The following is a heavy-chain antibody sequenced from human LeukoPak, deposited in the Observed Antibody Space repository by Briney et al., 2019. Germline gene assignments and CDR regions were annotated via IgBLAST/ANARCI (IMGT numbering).Heavy chain of an antibody. CDR3: ASGYSYGTYYFDY. D-gene: IGHD5-18*01. V-gene: IGHV1-69*05. J-gene: IGHJ4*02. Sequence: ASVKVSCKASGGTFNNYAFNWVRQAPGQGLEWMGGIIPMFGTPNYAQKFQGRVTITTDESTTTAYMELSSLRSEDTAVYYCASGYSYGTYYFDYWGQGTLVTVSS. CDR2: IIPMFGTP. CDR1: GGTFNNYA.